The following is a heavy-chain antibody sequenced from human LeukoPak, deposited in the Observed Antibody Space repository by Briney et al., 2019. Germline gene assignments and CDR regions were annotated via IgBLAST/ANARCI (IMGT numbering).Heavy chain of an antibody. Sequence: ASVKVSCKASGYTFTDYYMHWVRQAPGQGLEWMGWINPNSGGTNYAQKFQGRVTMTRDTSISTAYMELSRLRSDDTAVYYCAGASGGSSWYRGWGQGTLVTVSS. J-gene: IGHJ4*02. CDR3: AGASGGSSWYRG. D-gene: IGHD6-13*01. CDR2: INPNSGGT. V-gene: IGHV1-2*02. CDR1: GYTFTDYY.